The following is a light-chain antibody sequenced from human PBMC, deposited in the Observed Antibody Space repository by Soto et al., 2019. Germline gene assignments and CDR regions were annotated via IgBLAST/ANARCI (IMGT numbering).Light chain of an antibody. V-gene: IGKV3D-15*01. CDR1: QSVSSN. CDR2: GAS. J-gene: IGKJ3*01. CDR3: QQYNNWPPIFT. Sequence: EIVMTRSPATLSVSPGERATLSCRASQSVSSNLAWYQQKPGQAPRLLIYGASTRATGIPARFSGSGSGTEFTLTISSLQSEDFAVYYCQQYNNWPPIFTFGPGTKVDIK.